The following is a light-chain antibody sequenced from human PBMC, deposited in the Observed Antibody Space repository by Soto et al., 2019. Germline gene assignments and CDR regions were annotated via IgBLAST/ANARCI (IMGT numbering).Light chain of an antibody. V-gene: IGKV1-5*01. Sequence: DIQMTQSASTLSASVGDRVTITCRASQSMSSWLAWYQQKPGKAPKLLIYDASSLESGVPSRFSGSGSGTEFTLTIISLQPDDFATYYCQQYNSYSWTFGQGTKVEIK. CDR1: QSMSSW. CDR2: DAS. CDR3: QQYNSYSWT. J-gene: IGKJ1*01.